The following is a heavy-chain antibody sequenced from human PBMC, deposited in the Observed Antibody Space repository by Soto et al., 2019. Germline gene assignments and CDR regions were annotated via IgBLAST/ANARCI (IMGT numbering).Heavy chain of an antibody. V-gene: IGHV3-30-3*01. D-gene: IGHD3-22*01. J-gene: IGHJ4*02. CDR1: GFTFSSYA. CDR3: ARASYYYDSSYYPLDY. CDR2: ISYDGSNK. Sequence: GGSLRLSCAASGFTFSSYAMHWVRQAPGKGLEWVAAISYDGSNKYYADSVKGRFTISRDNSKNTLYLQMNSLRAEDTAVYYCARASYYYDSSYYPLDYWGRGTLVTVSS.